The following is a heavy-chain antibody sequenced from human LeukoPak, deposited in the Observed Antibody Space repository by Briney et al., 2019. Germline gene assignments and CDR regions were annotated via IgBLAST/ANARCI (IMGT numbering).Heavy chain of an antibody. D-gene: IGHD6-6*01. CDR3: ARDPGIAARPGYFQH. V-gene: IGHV1-2*06. CDR1: GCTFTGYY. J-gene: IGHJ1*01. CDR2: INPNSGGT. Sequence: ASVKVSCKASGCTFTGYYMHWLRQAPGQGLEWMGRINPNSGGTNYAQKFQGRVTMTRDTSISTAYMELSRLRSDDTAVYYCARDPGIAARPGYFQHWGQGTLVTVSS.